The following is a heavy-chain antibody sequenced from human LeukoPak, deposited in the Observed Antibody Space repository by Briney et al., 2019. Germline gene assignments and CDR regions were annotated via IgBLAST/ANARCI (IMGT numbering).Heavy chain of an antibody. CDR1: GGSISSGGYS. Sequence: SETLSLTCAVSGGSISSGGYSWSWIRQPPGKGLEWIGYIYHSGSTYYNPSLKSRVTISVDRSKNQFSLKLSSVTAADTAVYYCARVGYSYGYFSWFDPWGQGTLVTVSS. J-gene: IGHJ5*02. CDR2: IYHSGST. V-gene: IGHV4-30-2*01. D-gene: IGHD5-18*01. CDR3: ARVGYSYGYFSWFDP.